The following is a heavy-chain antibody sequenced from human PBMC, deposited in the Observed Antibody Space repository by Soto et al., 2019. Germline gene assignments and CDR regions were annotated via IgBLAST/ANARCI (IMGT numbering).Heavy chain of an antibody. D-gene: IGHD4-17*01. CDR1: GGSISSYY. Sequence: ASETLSLTCTVSGGSISSYYWSWIRQPPGKGLGWIGYIYYSGSTNYNPSLKSRVTISVDTSKNQFSLKLSSVTAADTAVYYCARRYGDCFDYWGQGTLVTVSS. V-gene: IGHV4-59*08. CDR2: IYYSGST. J-gene: IGHJ4*02. CDR3: ARRYGDCFDY.